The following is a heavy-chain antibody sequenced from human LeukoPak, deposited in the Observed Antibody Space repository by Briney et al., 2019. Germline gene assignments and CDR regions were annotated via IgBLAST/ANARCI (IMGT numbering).Heavy chain of an antibody. CDR2: ISYDGSNK. CDR1: GFTFDDYG. Sequence: GGSLRLSCAASGFTFDDYGMSWVRQAPGKGLEWVAVISYDGSNKYYADSVKGRFTISRDNSKNTLYLQMNSLRGEDTAVYYCAKDGDTMSGTYYYDMDVWGKGTTVTIS. CDR3: AKDGDTMSGTYYYDMDV. D-gene: IGHD1-26*01. J-gene: IGHJ6*03. V-gene: IGHV3-30*18.